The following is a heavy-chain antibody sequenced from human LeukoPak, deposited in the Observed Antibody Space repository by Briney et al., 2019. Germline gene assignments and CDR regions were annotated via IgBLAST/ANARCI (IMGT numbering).Heavy chain of an antibody. CDR1: GYRFTSYG. Sequence: ASVKVSCKASGYRFTSYGIVWVRQAPGQGLEWVGWISIYNGQTYYAQSLQDRVTMTADTSTNTVYMELRSLKTEDTAVYYCARACHLVVVTAEGAFLDPWGQGTLVTVSS. D-gene: IGHD2-21*02. V-gene: IGHV1-18*01. J-gene: IGHJ5*02. CDR3: ARACHLVVVTAEGAFLDP. CDR2: ISIYNGQT.